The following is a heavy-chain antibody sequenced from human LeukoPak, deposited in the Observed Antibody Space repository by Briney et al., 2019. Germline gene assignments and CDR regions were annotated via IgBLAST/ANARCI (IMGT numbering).Heavy chain of an antibody. CDR1: GFTFSSYS. CDR2: ISSSSSCI. CDR3: ARDRYSSGWYGY. Sequence: GGSLRLSCAASGFTFSSYSMNWVRQAPGKGLEWVSSISSSSSCIYYADSVKGRFTISRDNAKNSLYLQMNSLRAEDTAVYYCARDRYSSGWYGYWGQGTLVTVSS. V-gene: IGHV3-21*01. D-gene: IGHD6-19*01. J-gene: IGHJ4*02.